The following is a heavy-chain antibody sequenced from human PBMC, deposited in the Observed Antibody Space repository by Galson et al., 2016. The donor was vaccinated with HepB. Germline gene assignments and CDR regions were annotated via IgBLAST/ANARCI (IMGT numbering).Heavy chain of an antibody. CDR2: INPSGGST. V-gene: IGHV1-46*02. CDR1: GYSFKSYY. D-gene: IGHD3-10*01. J-gene: IGHJ6*02. CDR3: ARGGNPLLDYYGMDV. Sequence: SVKVSCKASGYSFKSYYMHWVRQASGQGLEWMGVINPSGGSTMYAQKFQGRVTMTRDTSTNTVYMDLSSLGSEDTALYYCARGGNPLLDYYGMDVWGQGTTVTVPS.